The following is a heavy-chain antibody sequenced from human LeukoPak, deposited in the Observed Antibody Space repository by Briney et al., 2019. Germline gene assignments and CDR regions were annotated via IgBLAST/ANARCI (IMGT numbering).Heavy chain of an antibody. CDR1: GFTFSSYS. D-gene: IGHD1-1*01. CDR3: ARCTTGRTFGSLREIKRSREIDY. CDR2: ISSSSSNI. J-gene: IGHJ4*02. V-gene: IGHV3-21*01. Sequence: PGGSLRLSCAASGFTFSSYSMNWVRQAPGKGLEWVSSISSSSSNIYYADSVKGRFTISRDNAKNSLYLQMNSLRVEDTAVYYCARCTTGRTFGSLREIKRSREIDYWGQGTLVTISS.